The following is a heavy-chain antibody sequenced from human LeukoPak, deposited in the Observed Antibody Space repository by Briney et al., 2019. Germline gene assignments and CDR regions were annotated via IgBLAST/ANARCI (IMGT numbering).Heavy chain of an antibody. CDR3: ARVSCSITSCYDFVYWFDP. Sequence: SETLSLTCAVSGGSISSSNWWSWVRQPPGKGLEWIGEIYHSGSTNYNPSLKSRVTVSVDKSKNQFSLKLSSVTAADTAVYYCARVSCSITSCYDFVYWFDPWGQGTLVTVSS. D-gene: IGHD2-2*01. J-gene: IGHJ5*02. CDR1: GGSISSSNW. CDR2: IYHSGST. V-gene: IGHV4-4*02.